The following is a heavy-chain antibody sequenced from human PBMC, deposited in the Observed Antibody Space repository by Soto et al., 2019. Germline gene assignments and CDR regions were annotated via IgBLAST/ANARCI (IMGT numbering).Heavy chain of an antibody. Sequence: GGSLRLSCATSGVGFTNYGMSWVRQAPGKGLEWVSGISASGDSTYYAGPVKGRFTISGDNSKRTLYLQMNSLRAEDTAIYYCATDPRGPDYWGQGTQVTVSS. CDR2: ISASGDST. V-gene: IGHV3-23*01. CDR3: ATDPRGPDY. J-gene: IGHJ4*02. CDR1: GVGFTNYG.